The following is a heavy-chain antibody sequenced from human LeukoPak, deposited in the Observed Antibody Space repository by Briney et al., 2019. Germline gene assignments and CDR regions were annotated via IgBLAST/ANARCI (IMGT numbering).Heavy chain of an antibody. D-gene: IGHD1-26*01. J-gene: IGHJ4*02. CDR2: ISHSGST. CDR3: ARGAGSYDY. Sequence: PSETLSLTCAVYGGSFSGYFWTWIRQPPGKGLEWIGEISHSGSTNYNSSLKSRVTMSAATSKSQCSLKLNSVTAADTAVYYCARGAGSYDYWGQGTLVTVSS. V-gene: IGHV4-34*01. CDR1: GGSFSGYF.